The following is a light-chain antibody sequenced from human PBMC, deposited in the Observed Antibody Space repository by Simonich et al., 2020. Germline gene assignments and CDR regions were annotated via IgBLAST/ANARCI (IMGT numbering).Light chain of an antibody. J-gene: IGLJ2*01. V-gene: IGLV2-23*01. CDR1: SSDVGSYNL. CDR3: CSYAGSSTYVV. CDR2: GGS. Sequence: QSALTQPASVSGSPGQSITISCTGTSSDVGSYNLVSWYQQHPGKAPKLMIYGGSMRPAGVYNRFSGSKAGNKASLTISGLQAEDEADYYCCSYAGSSTYVVFGGGTKLTVL.